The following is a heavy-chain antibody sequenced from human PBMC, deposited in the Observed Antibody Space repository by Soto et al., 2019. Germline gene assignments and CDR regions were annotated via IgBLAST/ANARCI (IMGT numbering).Heavy chain of an antibody. Sequence: SETLSLTCAVSGGSITSANWWTWVRQPPGGGLEWIGEVSHTGITHYKGSLKSRVTMSVDKTKNGVSLKLTSVTAADTAVYYFARVLRGWFDPWGQGTPVTV. CDR2: VSHTGIT. CDR3: ARVLRGWFDP. CDR1: GGSITSANW. V-gene: IGHV4-4*02. J-gene: IGHJ5*02.